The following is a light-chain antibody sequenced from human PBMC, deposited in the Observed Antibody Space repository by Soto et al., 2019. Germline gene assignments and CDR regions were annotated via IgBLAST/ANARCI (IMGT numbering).Light chain of an antibody. CDR3: QHYGSSPRT. CDR2: GAS. J-gene: IGKJ1*01. CDR1: QSVSSSS. Sequence: EIVLTQSPGTLSLSPGERATLSCRASQSVSSSSLAWYQQKPGQAPRLLIFGASSRATGIPDRFSGGGSGTDFTLTISRLEPEDFAVYYCQHYGSSPRTFGQGTKVDIK. V-gene: IGKV3-20*01.